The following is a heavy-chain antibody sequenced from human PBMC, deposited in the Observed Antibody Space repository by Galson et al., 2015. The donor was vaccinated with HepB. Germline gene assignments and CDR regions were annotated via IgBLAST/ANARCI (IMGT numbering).Heavy chain of an antibody. Sequence: SLRLSCAASGFTFSSYAMHWVRQAPGKGLEYVSAISSNGGSTYYANSVKGRFTISRDNSKNTLYLQMGSLRAEGMAVYYCARSGYGGNRGPFDYWGQGTLVTVSS. V-gene: IGHV3-64*01. CDR2: ISSNGGST. CDR3: ARSGYGGNRGPFDY. CDR1: GFTFSSYA. J-gene: IGHJ4*02. D-gene: IGHD4-23*01.